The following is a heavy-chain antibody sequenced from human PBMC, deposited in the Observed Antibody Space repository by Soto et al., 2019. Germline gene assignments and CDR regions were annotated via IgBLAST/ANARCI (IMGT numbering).Heavy chain of an antibody. CDR3: ARAERFPRSWFDP. Sequence: KPSETLSLTCTVSGDSISSATHYWNWIRQHPGKGLEWIGYVSSSGNSYYSPSLKSRVFMSVDTSNNHFSLKMTSVTAADTAIYFCARAERFPRSWFDPWGQGTQVTVSS. CDR1: GDSISSATHY. D-gene: IGHD3-10*01. J-gene: IGHJ5*02. V-gene: IGHV4-31*03. CDR2: VSSSGNS.